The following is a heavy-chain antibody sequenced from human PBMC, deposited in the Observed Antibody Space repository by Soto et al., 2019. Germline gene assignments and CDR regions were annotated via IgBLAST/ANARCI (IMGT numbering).Heavy chain of an antibody. CDR3: ASGYCSGGSCYPYYFDY. CDR1: GFTVSSNY. CDR2: IYSGGST. Sequence: GGSLRLSCAASGFTVSSNYMSWVRQAPGKGLEWVSVIYSGGSTYYADSVKGRFTISRDNSKNTLYLQMDSLRAEDTAVYYCASGYCSGGSCYPYYFDYWGQGILVTVSS. V-gene: IGHV3-66*01. D-gene: IGHD2-15*01. J-gene: IGHJ4*02.